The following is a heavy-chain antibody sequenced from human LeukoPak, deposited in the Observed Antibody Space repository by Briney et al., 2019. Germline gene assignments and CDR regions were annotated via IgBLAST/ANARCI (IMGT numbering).Heavy chain of an antibody. CDR3: AGSGGLANTGAVLDY. J-gene: IGHJ4*02. Sequence: SETLSLTCTVSGGSISSSSYYWGWIRQPPGKGLEWIGSIYYSGSTYYNPSLKSRVTISVDTSRNQFSMKLNSVTAADTAVYYCAGSGGLANTGAVLDYWGQGTLVTVSS. D-gene: IGHD3-10*01. CDR2: IYYSGST. CDR1: GGSISSSSYY. V-gene: IGHV4-39*07.